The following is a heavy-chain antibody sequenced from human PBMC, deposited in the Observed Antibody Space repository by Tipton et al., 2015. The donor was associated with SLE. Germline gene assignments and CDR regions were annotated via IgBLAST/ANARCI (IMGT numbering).Heavy chain of an antibody. D-gene: IGHD5-12*01. CDR3: AIDPVQYSGYDIAYDH. J-gene: IGHJ4*02. CDR1: DFTFSDYS. V-gene: IGHV3-11*04. CDR2: ISSSGGTI. Sequence: SLRLSCAASDFTFSDYSMSWIRQAPGKGLEWISYISSSGGTIYYADSVKGRFAISRDNAKNSLYLQMNSLRVEDTAVYFCAIDPVQYSGYDIAYDHWGQGTLVTVSS.